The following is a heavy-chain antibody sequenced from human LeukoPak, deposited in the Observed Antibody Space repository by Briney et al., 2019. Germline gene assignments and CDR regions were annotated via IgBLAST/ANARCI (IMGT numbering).Heavy chain of an antibody. V-gene: IGHV4-31*03. J-gene: IGHJ6*03. CDR1: GGSISSGGYY. CDR2: IYYSGST. Sequence: SQTLSLTCTVSGGSISSGGYYWSWIRQHPGKGLEWIGYIYYSGSTYYNPSLKSRVTISVDTSKNQFSLKLSSVTAADTAVYYCARGSAAAGTKIPYYYYMDVWGKGTTVTVSS. CDR3: ARGSAAAGTKIPYYYYMDV. D-gene: IGHD6-13*01.